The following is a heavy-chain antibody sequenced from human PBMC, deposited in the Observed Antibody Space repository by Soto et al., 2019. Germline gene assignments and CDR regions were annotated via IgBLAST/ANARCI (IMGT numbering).Heavy chain of an antibody. D-gene: IGHD2-15*01. V-gene: IGHV1-18*04. CDR1: GYTFTSYG. CDR2: ISAYNGNT. CDR3: ARETKSGGSKSSEYYFDY. J-gene: IGHJ4*02. Sequence: QVPLVQSGAEVKKPGASVKVSCKASGYTFTSYGISWVRQAPGQGLEWMGWISAYNGNTNYAQKLQGRVTMTTDTSTSTAYMELRSLRSDDTAVYYCARETKSGGSKSSEYYFDYWGQGTLVTVSS.